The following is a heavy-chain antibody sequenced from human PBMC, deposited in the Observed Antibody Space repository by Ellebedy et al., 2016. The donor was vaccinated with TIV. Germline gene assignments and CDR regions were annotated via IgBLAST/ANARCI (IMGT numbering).Heavy chain of an antibody. CDR2: IWYDGSNK. CDR1: GFTFSSYG. CDR3: ARGSFSSNAFDI. D-gene: IGHD2/OR15-2a*01. J-gene: IGHJ3*02. V-gene: IGHV3-33*01. Sequence: GESLKISXAASGFTFSSYGMHWVRQAPGKGLEWVAVIWYDGSNKYYADSVKGRFTISRDNSKNTLYLQMNSLRAEDTAVYYCARGSFSSNAFDIWGQGTMVTVSS.